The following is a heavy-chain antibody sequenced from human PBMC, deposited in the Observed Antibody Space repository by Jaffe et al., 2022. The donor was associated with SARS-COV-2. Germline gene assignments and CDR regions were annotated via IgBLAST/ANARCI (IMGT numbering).Heavy chain of an antibody. CDR3: ARHSGSGKYAHWFDP. Sequence: EVQLVQSGAEVKKPGESLKISCKASGYTFTSYWIGWVRQMPGKGLEWMGIIYPGDSDTRYSPSLQGQVTISADKSTTTAYLQWSSLKASDTAMYYCARHSGSGKYAHWFDPWGQGTLVTVSS. J-gene: IGHJ5*02. CDR2: IYPGDSDT. V-gene: IGHV5-51*01. CDR1: GYTFTSYW. D-gene: IGHD3-10*01.